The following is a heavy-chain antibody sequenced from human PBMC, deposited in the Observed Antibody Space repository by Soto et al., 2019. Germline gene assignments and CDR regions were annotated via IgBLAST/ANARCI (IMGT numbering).Heavy chain of an antibody. D-gene: IGHD3-22*01. J-gene: IGHJ4*02. CDR2: ISAYNGNT. Sequence: ASVTGSCTASGYTFTSYGISWVRQAPGQGIEWMGWISAYNGNTNYAQKLQGRVTMTTDTSTSTAYMELRSLRSDDTAVYYCASTVADDSSGYYYDRPGYFEYWGQGTLVTVSS. CDR1: GYTFTSYG. V-gene: IGHV1-18*01. CDR3: ASTVADDSSGYYYDRPGYFEY.